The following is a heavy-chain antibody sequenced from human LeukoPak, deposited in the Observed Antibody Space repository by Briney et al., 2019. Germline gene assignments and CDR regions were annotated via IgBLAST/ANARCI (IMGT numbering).Heavy chain of an antibody. CDR1: GFTFSNYW. J-gene: IGHJ4*02. D-gene: IGHD3-9*01. CDR2: IKQDGSEK. V-gene: IGHV3-7*01. Sequence: GGSLRLSCAASGFTFSNYWMTWVRQAPGKGLEWVANIKQDGSEKYYVDSVKGRFTISRDNAKNSLYLQMNSLRAEDTAVYYCARDNDLLRYFDWPLDYWGQGTLVTVSS. CDR3: ARDNDLLRYFDWPLDY.